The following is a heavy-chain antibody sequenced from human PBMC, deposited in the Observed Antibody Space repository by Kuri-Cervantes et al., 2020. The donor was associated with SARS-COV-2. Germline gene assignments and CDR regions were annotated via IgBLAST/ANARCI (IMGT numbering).Heavy chain of an antibody. Sequence: GESLKISCAASGFTFSSYGMHWVRQAPGKGLEWVAVIWYDGSNKYYADSVKGRFIISRDNSKNTLSLQMSSLRAEDTAIYYCVKVVPLAGSRGYFDYWGQGTLVTVSS. V-gene: IGHV3-30*02. J-gene: IGHJ4*02. CDR2: IWYDGSNK. CDR3: VKVVPLAGSRGYFDY. CDR1: GFTFSSYG. D-gene: IGHD6-19*01.